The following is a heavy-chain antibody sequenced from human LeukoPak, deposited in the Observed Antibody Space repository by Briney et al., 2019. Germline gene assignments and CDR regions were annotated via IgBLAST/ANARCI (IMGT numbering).Heavy chain of an antibody. CDR1: GGSFSGYY. CDR2: INHSGST. J-gene: IGHJ4*02. D-gene: IGHD6-6*01. V-gene: IGHV4-34*01. CDR3: ARVSGSSYYFGF. Sequence: SETLSLTCAVYGGSFSGYYWSWIRQPPGKGLEWIGEINHSGSTNYNPSLKSRVTISVDTSENQFSLKLSSVTAADTAVYYCARVSGSSYYFGFWGQGTLVTVSS.